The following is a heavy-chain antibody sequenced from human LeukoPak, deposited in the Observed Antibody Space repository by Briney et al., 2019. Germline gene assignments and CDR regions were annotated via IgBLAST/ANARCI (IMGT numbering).Heavy chain of an antibody. V-gene: IGHV3-21*01. Sequence: PGGSLRLSCAASGFTFSTYSMNWVRQAPGKGLEWVSSITTSRSRNYIYYADSVTGRFTISRDNAKNSLYLQMNSLRVEDTAAYYCARSHIVVVTATPHYGMDVWGQGTTVTVSS. CDR3: ARSHIVVVTATPHYGMDV. D-gene: IGHD2-21*02. CDR1: GFTFSTYS. CDR2: ITTSRSRNYI. J-gene: IGHJ6*02.